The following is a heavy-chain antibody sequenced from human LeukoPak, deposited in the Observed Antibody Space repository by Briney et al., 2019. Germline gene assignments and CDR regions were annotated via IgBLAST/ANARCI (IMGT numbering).Heavy chain of an antibody. Sequence: SETLSLTCTVSGGSINAYYWSWVRQPPGKGLEWIGYVYHSGSTNYNPSLKSRVTMSVDTSNNQFSLKLSSVTAADTAMYYCAREGDYYDSGGYYRIDFWGQGTLVTVSS. D-gene: IGHD3-22*01. J-gene: IGHJ4*02. CDR3: AREGDYYDSGGYYRIDF. V-gene: IGHV4-59*01. CDR1: GGSINAYY. CDR2: VYHSGST.